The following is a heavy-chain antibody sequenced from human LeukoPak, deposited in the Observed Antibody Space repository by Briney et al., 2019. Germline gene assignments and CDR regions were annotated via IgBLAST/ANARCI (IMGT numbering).Heavy chain of an antibody. Sequence: GGSLRLSCAASGVTFSSYWMHWVRQAPGKGLVWVSRINSDGSSTSYADSVKGRFTISRDNAKNTLYLQMNSLRAEDTAVYYCARDLGQYYDTSDNWFDPWGQGTLVTVSS. CDR1: GVTFSSYW. V-gene: IGHV3-74*01. CDR2: INSDGSST. CDR3: ARDLGQYYDTSDNWFDP. D-gene: IGHD3-22*01. J-gene: IGHJ5*02.